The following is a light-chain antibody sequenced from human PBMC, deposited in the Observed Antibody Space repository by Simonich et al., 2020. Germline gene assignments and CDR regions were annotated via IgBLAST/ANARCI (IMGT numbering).Light chain of an antibody. Sequence: QSALTQPPSASGSPGQSVTISCTGTIIDVGGYNYVSWYQQHPGKAPKLMIYDVRKRPSGVSNRFSGSKSGNTASLTISGLQAEDEADYYCSSYTSSSTWVFGGGTKLTVL. CDR1: IIDVGGYNY. V-gene: IGLV2-14*01. J-gene: IGLJ3*02. CDR3: SSYTSSSTWV. CDR2: DVR.